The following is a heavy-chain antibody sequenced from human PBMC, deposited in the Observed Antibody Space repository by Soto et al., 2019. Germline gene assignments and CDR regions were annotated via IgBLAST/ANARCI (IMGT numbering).Heavy chain of an antibody. CDR1: GVTFNRQD. J-gene: IGHJ4*02. CDR3: ATSEGRDGYRFDY. V-gene: IGHV1-69*13. CDR2: IIPMFGTP. D-gene: IGHD5-12*01. Sequence: SSVKVSCKASGVTFNRQDMRWVRQAPGQGLEWMGGIIPMFGTPHYAEKFQDRVTITADESTGTAYLELSSLTSEDTAVYYCATSEGRDGYRFDYWGPGILVTVSS.